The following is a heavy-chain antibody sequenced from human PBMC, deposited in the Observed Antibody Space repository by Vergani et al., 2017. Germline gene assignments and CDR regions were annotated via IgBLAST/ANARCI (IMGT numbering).Heavy chain of an antibody. CDR2: IYYSGST. CDR1: GGSISSGCYY. D-gene: IGHD3-22*01. CDR3: ARGSPYYYDSSGADAFEI. J-gene: IGHJ3*02. Sequence: QVQLQESGPGLVKPSQTLSLTCTVSGGSISSGCYYWSWIRQHPGKGLEWIGYIYYSGSTYYNPSLKSRVTISVDTSKNQFSLKLSSVTAADTAVYYCARGSPYYYDSSGADAFEIWGQGTMVTVSS. V-gene: IGHV4-31*03.